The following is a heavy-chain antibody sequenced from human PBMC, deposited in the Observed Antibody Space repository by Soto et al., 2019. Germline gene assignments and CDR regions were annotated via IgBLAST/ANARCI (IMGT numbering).Heavy chain of an antibody. CDR2: IYYSGST. Sequence: SETLSLTCTVSGGSISSYYWSWIRQPPGKGLEWIGYIYYSGSTNYNPSLKSRVTISVDTSKNQFSLKLSSVTAADTAVYYCARLRNTPYYFDYWGQGTLVPVSS. J-gene: IGHJ4*02. V-gene: IGHV4-59*01. CDR1: GGSISSYY. CDR3: ARLRNTPYYFDY.